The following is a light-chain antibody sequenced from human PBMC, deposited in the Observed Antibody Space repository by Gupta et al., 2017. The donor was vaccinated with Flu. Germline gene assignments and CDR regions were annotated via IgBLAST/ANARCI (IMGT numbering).Light chain of an antibody. V-gene: IGKV3-20*01. Sequence: EIVLTQSPGTLSLSPGERATLSCRASQSVSSSYLAWYQQKPGQAPRLLIYGASSRATGIPDRFSGSGSETDFTLTISRLEPEDVAVYYCQQYGSSLYIFGQGTKLEIK. J-gene: IGKJ2*01. CDR1: QSVSSSY. CDR3: QQYGSSLYI. CDR2: GAS.